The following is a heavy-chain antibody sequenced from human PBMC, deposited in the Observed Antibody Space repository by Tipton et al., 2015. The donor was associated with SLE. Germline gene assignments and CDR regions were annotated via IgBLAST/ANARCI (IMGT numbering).Heavy chain of an antibody. V-gene: IGHV4-39*01. CDR2: MYYRGST. CDR3: ARRGGGSYYYYGMDV. Sequence: TLSLTCTVSGGSISSGYYYWGWIRQPPGKGLEWIGSMYYRGSTFYNPSLKSRVTISADTSKNQFSLELSSVTAADTAVYYCARRGGGSYYYYGMDVWGQGTTVTVSS. D-gene: IGHD1-26*01. J-gene: IGHJ6*02. CDR1: GGSISSGYYY.